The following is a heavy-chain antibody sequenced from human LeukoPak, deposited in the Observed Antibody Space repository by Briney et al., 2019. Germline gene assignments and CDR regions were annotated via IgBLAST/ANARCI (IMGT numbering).Heavy chain of an antibody. D-gene: IGHD3-3*01. CDR1: GFTFDDYA. V-gene: IGHV3-9*01. J-gene: IGHJ4*02. CDR2: ISWNSGSI. Sequence: PGGSLRLSCAASGFTFDDYAMHWVRQAPGKGLEWVSGISWNSGSIGYADSVKGRFTISRDNSKNTLYLQMNSLRAEDTAVYYCAKPHYDFWSGYWGGDYWGQGTLVTVS. CDR3: AKPHYDFWSGYWGGDY.